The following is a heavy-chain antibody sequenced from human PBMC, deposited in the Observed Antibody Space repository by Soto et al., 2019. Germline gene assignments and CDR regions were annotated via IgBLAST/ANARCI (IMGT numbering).Heavy chain of an antibody. V-gene: IGHV1-69*13. J-gene: IGHJ3*02. CDR3: ARGAGMNYYGSGSYDDAFDI. Sequence: VASVKVSCKASGGTFSSYAISCVRQAPGQGLEWMGGIIPIFGTANYAQKFQGRVTITADESTSTAYMELSSLRSEDTAVYYCARGAGMNYYGSGSYDDAFDIWGQGTMVTVSS. D-gene: IGHD3-10*01. CDR2: IIPIFGTA. CDR1: GGTFSSYA.